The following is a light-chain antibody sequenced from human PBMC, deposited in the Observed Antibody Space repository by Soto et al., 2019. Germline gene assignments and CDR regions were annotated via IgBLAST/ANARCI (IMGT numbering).Light chain of an antibody. Sequence: QSALTQPASVSGSAGQSITISCTGTTSFVGTYNFVSWYQQHPGKAPQVLIYEDTKRPSGVPDRFSGSKSGTSASLAITGLQAEDEADYYCQSYDSRLSGYVFGTGTKVTVL. CDR2: EDT. CDR1: TSFVGTYNF. J-gene: IGLJ1*01. V-gene: IGLV2-14*02. CDR3: QSYDSRLSGYV.